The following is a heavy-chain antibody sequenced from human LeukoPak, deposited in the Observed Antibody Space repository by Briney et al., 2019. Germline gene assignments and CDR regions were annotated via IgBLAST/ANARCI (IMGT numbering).Heavy chain of an antibody. V-gene: IGHV4-4*07. D-gene: IGHD3-10*01. CDR3: ASMNSGGEYYYYYMDV. Sequence: PSETLSLTCTVSGGSITNYYWSWIRQPAGKGLEWLGRIYSSGTTNYNPSLKSRVSMSVDTSRNQLSLKLTSVTAADTAVYYCASMNSGGEYYYYYMDVWGKGTTVSVSS. CDR2: IYSSGTT. CDR1: GGSITNYY. J-gene: IGHJ6*03.